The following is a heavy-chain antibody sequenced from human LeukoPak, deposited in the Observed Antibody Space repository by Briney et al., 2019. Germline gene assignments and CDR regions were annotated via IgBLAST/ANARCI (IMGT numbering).Heavy chain of an antibody. CDR1: GYTFTSYY. CDR2: INPSGGST. J-gene: IGHJ4*02. V-gene: IGHV1-46*01. CDR3: ARAARTYSSSWHMDYFDY. Sequence: ASVKVSCKASGYTFTSYYMHWVRQAPGQGLEWMGIINPSGGSTSYAQKFQGRVTMTRDMSTSTVYMELSSLRSEDTAVYYCARAARTYSSSWHMDYFDYWGQGTLVTVSS. D-gene: IGHD6-13*01.